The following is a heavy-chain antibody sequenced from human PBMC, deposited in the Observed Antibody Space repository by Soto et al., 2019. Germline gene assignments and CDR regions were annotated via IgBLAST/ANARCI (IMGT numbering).Heavy chain of an antibody. D-gene: IGHD6-13*01. CDR2: ISPSGGST. Sequence: ASVKVSCKASGYTFTSYGISWVRQAPGQGLEWMGIISPSGGSTSYAQKFQGRVTMTRDTSTSTVYMELSSLRSEDTAVYYCAREDSSTSSDYGMDVWGQGTTVTVS. V-gene: IGHV1-46*01. CDR1: GYTFTSYG. J-gene: IGHJ6*02. CDR3: AREDSSTSSDYGMDV.